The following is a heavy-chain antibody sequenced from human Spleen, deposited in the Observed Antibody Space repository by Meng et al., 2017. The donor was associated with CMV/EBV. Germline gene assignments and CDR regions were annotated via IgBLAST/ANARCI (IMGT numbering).Heavy chain of an antibody. CDR1: FITYE. Sequence: FITYEINWGRQATGQGLEWMGWMNPNSGNTGYAQKFQGRVTITRDTSISTSYMELSSLRSEDTAVYYCTRGKRDFWSGFIPDWFDPWGQGTLVTVSS. CDR3: TRGKRDFWSGFIPDWFDP. J-gene: IGHJ5*02. CDR2: MNPNSGNT. D-gene: IGHD3-3*01. V-gene: IGHV1-8*02.